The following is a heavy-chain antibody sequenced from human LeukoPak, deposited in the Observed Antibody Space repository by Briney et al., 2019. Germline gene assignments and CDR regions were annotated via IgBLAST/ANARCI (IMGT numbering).Heavy chain of an antibody. CDR1: GGSISSYY. Sequence: SETLSLTCTVSGGSISSYYWSWIRQPPGKGLEWIGYIYYSGSTNYNPSLKSRVTISVDTSKNQFSLKLSSVTAADTAVYYCARHWSSGYYSAPLYFDYWGQGTLVTVS. D-gene: IGHD3-22*01. CDR2: IYYSGST. J-gene: IGHJ4*02. CDR3: ARHWSSGYYSAPLYFDY. V-gene: IGHV4-59*08.